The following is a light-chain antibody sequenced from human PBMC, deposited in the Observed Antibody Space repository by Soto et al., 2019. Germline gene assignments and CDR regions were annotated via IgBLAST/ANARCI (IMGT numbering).Light chain of an antibody. Sequence: QSALTQPPSASGSCGQSVTISCTGTSVDINYVSWFQQHPGKAPKLIICEVTKRPSGVPDRFSGSKSGNTASLTVSGLQDDDEADYYCSSYAGRDIWVFGGGTKLTVL. CDR3: SSYAGRDIWV. CDR1: SVDINY. V-gene: IGLV2-8*01. J-gene: IGLJ3*02. CDR2: EVT.